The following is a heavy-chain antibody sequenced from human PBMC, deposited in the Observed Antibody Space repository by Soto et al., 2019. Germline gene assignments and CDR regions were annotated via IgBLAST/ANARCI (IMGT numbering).Heavy chain of an antibody. CDR2: IIPIFGTA. CDR3: ASGGSSSGNY. CDR1: GGTFSSYA. J-gene: IGHJ4*02. V-gene: IGHV1-69*13. Sequence: ASVKVSFKASGGTFSSYAISWVRQAPGQGLEWMGGIIPIFGTANYAQKFQGRVTITADESTSTAYMELSSLRSEDTAVYYCASGGSSSGNYWGQGTLVTVSS. D-gene: IGHD6-6*01.